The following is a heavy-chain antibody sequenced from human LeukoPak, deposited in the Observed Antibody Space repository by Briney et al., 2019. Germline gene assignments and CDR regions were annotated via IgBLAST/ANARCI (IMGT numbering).Heavy chain of an antibody. V-gene: IGHV4-61*05. D-gene: IGHD5-18*01. CDR3: ARSTGDSYGYYVDY. Sequence: SETLSLTCTVFGGSISSSSYYWGWIRQPPGKGLEWIGYIYYSGSTNYNPSLKSRVTISVDTSKNQFSLKLSSVTAADTAVYYCARSTGDSYGYYVDYWGQGTLVTVSS. J-gene: IGHJ4*02. CDR1: GGSISSSSYY. CDR2: IYYSGST.